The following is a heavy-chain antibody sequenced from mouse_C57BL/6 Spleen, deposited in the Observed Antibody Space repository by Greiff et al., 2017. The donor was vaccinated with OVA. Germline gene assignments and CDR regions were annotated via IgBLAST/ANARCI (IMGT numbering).Heavy chain of an antibody. V-gene: IGHV5-4*01. CDR3: ARDEENYGNLYAMDY. CDR2: ISDGGSYT. CDR1: GFTFSSYA. D-gene: IGHD2-1*01. J-gene: IGHJ4*01. Sequence: DVHLVESGGGLVKPGGSLKLSCAASGFTFSSYAMSWVRQTPEKRLEWVATISDGGSYTYYPDNVKGRFTISRDNAKNNLYLQMSHLKSEDTAMYYCARDEENYGNLYAMDYWGQGTSVTVSS.